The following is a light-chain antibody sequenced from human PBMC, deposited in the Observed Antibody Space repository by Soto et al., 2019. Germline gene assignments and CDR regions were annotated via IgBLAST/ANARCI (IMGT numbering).Light chain of an antibody. V-gene: IGLV2-14*01. Sequence: QSALTQPAYVSGSPGQSITISCTGTSSDVGGYNYVSWYQQYPGKAPKLMIYEVSNRPSGVSNRFYGSKSGNTASLTISGLQAEEEADYYCSSYTSDSTLFGGGTKRTVL. CDR2: EVS. CDR1: SSDVGGYNY. J-gene: IGLJ2*01. CDR3: SSYTSDSTL.